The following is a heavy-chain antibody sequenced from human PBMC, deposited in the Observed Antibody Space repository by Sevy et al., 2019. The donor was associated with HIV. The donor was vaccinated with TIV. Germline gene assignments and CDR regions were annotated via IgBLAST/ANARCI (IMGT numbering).Heavy chain of an antibody. J-gene: IGHJ4*02. V-gene: IGHV3-49*04. D-gene: IGHD4-17*01. CDR1: GFNFRDYA. CDR3: SRWGSDYIRDY. CDR2: IRTAAYGGAT. Sequence: GGSLRLSCSTSGFNFRDYAIGWVRQAPGEGLEWVGHIRTAAYGGATENGGFVKGRFSLSRDDSKSIAYLQMNNLYTEDTAVYYCSRWGSDYIRDYWGQGTLVTVSS.